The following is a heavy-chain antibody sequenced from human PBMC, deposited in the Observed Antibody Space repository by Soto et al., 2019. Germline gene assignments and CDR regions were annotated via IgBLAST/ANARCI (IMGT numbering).Heavy chain of an antibody. V-gene: IGHV3-21*01. Sequence: GGSLILSCAASGFTFSGHTINWVRQAPGKGLEWVSSVSSSSSYIYYADSVKGRFTVSRDNAEKSLYLQMNSLRAEDTAIYYCARCMGFDGSGYAFFDSWGQGTLVTVSS. D-gene: IGHD3-10*01. CDR3: ARCMGFDGSGYAFFDS. CDR2: VSSSSSYI. CDR1: GFTFSGHT. J-gene: IGHJ4*02.